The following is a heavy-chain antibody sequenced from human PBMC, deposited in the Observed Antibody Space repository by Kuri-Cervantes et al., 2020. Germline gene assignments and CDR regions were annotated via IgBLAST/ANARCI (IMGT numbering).Heavy chain of an antibody. CDR3: ARAKYSSGSHYYYYYIDV. D-gene: IGHD6-25*01. J-gene: IGHJ6*03. Sequence: SETLSLTCTVSGASISSSSYYWGWVRQPPGKGLEWIGSIFYSGSTYYNPSLKSRVTISLDKSKNQFSLKLSSVTAADSALYYCARAKYSSGSHYYYYYIDVWGRGTTVTVSS. CDR2: IFYSGST. CDR1: GASISSSSYY. V-gene: IGHV4-39*07.